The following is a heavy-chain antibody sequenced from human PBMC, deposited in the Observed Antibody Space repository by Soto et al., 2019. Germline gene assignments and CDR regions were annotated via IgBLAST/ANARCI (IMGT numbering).Heavy chain of an antibody. Sequence: QVQLVQSGAEVKKPGASVKVSCKASGDTFTNFDLDWVRQATGLGLEWMGWMRANSGDTGHAQKFQGRVSMSRSTSISTAYMELSILRAEDTPVYNWARYICGQGFKAWRQGTLVIVSS. CDR2: MRANSGDT. CDR1: GDTFTNFD. J-gene: IGHJ5*02. V-gene: IGHV1-8*01. D-gene: IGHD2-21*01. CDR3: ARYICGQGFKA.